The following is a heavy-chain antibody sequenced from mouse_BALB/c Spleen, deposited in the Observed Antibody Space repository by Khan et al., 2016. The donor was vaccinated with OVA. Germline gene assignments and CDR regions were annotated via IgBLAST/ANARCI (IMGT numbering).Heavy chain of an antibody. Sequence: EVQLLESGAELGRPGSSVKLSCKTSGSTFTSYGIKWVKQRPGRGLEWIGYIYPGNGYTEYNEKFQGKAILTSDTSSSTAYMQLRSLTSEDSAIYFCTTAYYRYYFDYWGQGTTLTVSS. CDR1: GSTFTSYG. J-gene: IGHJ2*01. V-gene: IGHV1S134*01. D-gene: IGHD2-14*01. CDR3: TTAYYRYYFDY. CDR2: IYPGNGYT.